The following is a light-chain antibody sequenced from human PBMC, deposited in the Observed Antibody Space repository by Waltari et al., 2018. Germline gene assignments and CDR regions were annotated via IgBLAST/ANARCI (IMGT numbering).Light chain of an antibody. CDR1: QSVLKSSTNKNY. V-gene: IGKV4-1*01. CDR2: WSS. J-gene: IGKJ4*01. Sequence: EIVMTQSPESLAVSLGERATLNCKSSQSVLKSSTNKNYLAWYQHRPGQPPKLLFYWSSTRESGVPDRFSTSGSGTDFTLTISSLQAEDVAVYYCQQYYNAPVTFGGGTKMEIK. CDR3: QQYYNAPVT.